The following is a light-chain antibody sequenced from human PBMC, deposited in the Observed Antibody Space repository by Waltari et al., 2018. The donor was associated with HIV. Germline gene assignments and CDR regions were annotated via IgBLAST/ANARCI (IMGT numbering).Light chain of an antibody. Sequence: EIVLTQSPGTLSLSPGERATLSCRASQSVSSSYLAWYQQKPGQAPRLLIYGASSRATGIPDRFSGSGSGTDFTLTISRLEPEDFAVYYCQQRSNWPRTFGQGTKVEIK. CDR3: QQRSNWPRT. V-gene: IGKV3D-20*02. CDR1: QSVSSSY. CDR2: GAS. J-gene: IGKJ1*01.